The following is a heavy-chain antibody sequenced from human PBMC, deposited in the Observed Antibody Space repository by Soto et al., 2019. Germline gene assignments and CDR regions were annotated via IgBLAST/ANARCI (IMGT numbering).Heavy chain of an antibody. D-gene: IGHD2-21*02. V-gene: IGHV3-23*01. CDR3: AKVFNGGYSVPNYGVDV. CDR2: VNTGGGST. CDR1: GFTFSTYA. Sequence: GGSLRLSCAASGFTFSTYAMSWVRQAPGKGLEWVSTVNTGGGSTYYADSVKGRFTISRDNSENTLFLQMNSLRAEDTAMYYCAKVFNGGYSVPNYGVDVWGQGTTVTVSS. J-gene: IGHJ6*02.